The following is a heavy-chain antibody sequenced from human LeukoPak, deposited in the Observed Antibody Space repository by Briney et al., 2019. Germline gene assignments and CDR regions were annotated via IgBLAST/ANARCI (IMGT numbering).Heavy chain of an antibody. V-gene: IGHV3-7*01. CDR1: EFSVSDYW. CDR3: ASGRQLGY. Sequence: GGSLRLSCAASEFSVSDYWMSWVRQAPGKGLEWVANIKQDGSEEYYVDSVKGRFTISRDNAKNSLYLQMNSLRAEDTAVYYCASGRQLGYWGQGTLVTVSS. J-gene: IGHJ4*02. CDR2: IKQDGSEE. D-gene: IGHD6-13*01.